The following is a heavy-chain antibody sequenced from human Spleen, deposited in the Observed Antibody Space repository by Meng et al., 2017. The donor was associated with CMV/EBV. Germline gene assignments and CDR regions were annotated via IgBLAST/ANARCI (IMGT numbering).Heavy chain of an antibody. V-gene: IGHV4-34*01. CDR1: GGSFSGYY. CDR3: ARGGVSTSCYRCWFDP. Sequence: YGGSFSGYYWSWSRQPPGKGLEWIGEINHSGSTNYNPSLKSRVTISVDTSKNQFSLKLSSVTAADTAVYYCARGGVSTSCYRCWFDPWGQGTLVTVSS. D-gene: IGHD2-2*01. J-gene: IGHJ5*02. CDR2: INHSGST.